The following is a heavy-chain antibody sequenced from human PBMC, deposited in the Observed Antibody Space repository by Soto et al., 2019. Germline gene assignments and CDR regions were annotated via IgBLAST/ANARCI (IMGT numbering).Heavy chain of an antibody. CDR3: ARERYFDWLLDY. Sequence: ASVKVSCKASGDTFSSYTISWVRQAPGQGLEWMGRIIPILGIGNYAQKFQGRVTITADKSTSTTYMELSSLRSEDTAVYYCARERYFDWLLDYWGQGTLVTVSS. V-gene: IGHV1-69*04. J-gene: IGHJ4*02. CDR1: GDTFSSYT. CDR2: IIPILGIG. D-gene: IGHD3-9*01.